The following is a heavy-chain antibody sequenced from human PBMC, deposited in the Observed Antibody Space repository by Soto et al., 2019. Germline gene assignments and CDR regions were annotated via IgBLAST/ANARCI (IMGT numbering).Heavy chain of an antibody. D-gene: IGHD3-10*01. CDR2: IYYTGST. CDR3: VRDGFGEYWFDP. J-gene: IGHJ5*02. CDR1: GDSISSYY. Sequence: PSETLSLTCTVSGDSISSYYWSWIRQPPGKGLERIGYIYYTGSTNYNPSLKSRVTISVDTSKNQFSLKLSSVTAADTAVYYCVRDGFGEYWFDPWGQGTLVTVLL. V-gene: IGHV4-59*01.